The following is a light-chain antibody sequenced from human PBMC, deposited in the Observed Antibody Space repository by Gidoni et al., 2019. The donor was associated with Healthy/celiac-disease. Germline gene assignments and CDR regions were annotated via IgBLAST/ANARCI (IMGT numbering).Light chain of an antibody. CDR3: QVWDSSSL. V-gene: IGLV3-9*01. CDR2: RDS. J-gene: IGLJ2*01. Sequence: SYELTQPLSVSVALGQTARITCGGNNIGSKNVHWYQQKPGQAPWLVIYRDSNRPSGIPERFSGSNSGNTATLTISRAQAGDEADYYCQVWDSSSLFGGGTKLTVL. CDR1: NIGSKN.